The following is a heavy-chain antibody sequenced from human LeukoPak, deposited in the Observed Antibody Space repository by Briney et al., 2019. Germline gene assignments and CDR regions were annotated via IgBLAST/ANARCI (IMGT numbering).Heavy chain of an antibody. D-gene: IGHD6-19*01. CDR3: AGEEERGVTVAGTAFDY. CDR2: IIPTLGIA. J-gene: IGHJ4*02. Sequence: SVKVSCKASGGAFSSYSITWVRQAPGQGLEWMGRIIPTLGIANYAQKFQGRVTITADKSTSTAYMELSSLRSEDTAVYYCAGEEERGVTVAGTAFDYWGQGTLVTVSS. CDR1: GGAFSSYS. V-gene: IGHV1-69*04.